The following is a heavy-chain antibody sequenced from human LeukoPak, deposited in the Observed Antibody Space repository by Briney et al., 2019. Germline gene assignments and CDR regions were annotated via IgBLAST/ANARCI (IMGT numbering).Heavy chain of an antibody. J-gene: IGHJ4*02. CDR3: ARYYDTSGYSNYYFDY. Sequence: ASVKVSCKASGYTFTSYDINWVRQATGQGLEWMGWMNPNSGNTGYAQKFQGRVTMTRNTSISTAYMELSSLRSEDTAVYYCARYYDTSGYSNYYFDYWGQGTLVTVSS. V-gene: IGHV1-8*01. D-gene: IGHD3-22*01. CDR1: GYTFTSYD. CDR2: MNPNSGNT.